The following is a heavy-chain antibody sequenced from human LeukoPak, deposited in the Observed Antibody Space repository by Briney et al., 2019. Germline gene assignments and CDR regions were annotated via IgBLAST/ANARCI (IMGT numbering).Heavy chain of an antibody. CDR3: TTRGSSGGYYFDY. Sequence: GGSLRLSCAASGFTFSSYAMSWVRQAPGEGLEWVGRIKSKTDGGTADYAAPVKGRFSISRDDSKNTLDLQMNSLKTEDTAVYYCTTRGSSGGYYFDYWGQGTLVTVSS. V-gene: IGHV3-15*01. D-gene: IGHD2-15*01. CDR2: IKSKTDGGTA. J-gene: IGHJ4*02. CDR1: GFTFSSYA.